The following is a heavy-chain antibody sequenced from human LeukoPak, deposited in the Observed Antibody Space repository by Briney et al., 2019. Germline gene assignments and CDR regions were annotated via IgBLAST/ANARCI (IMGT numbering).Heavy chain of an antibody. CDR1: GFAFSIHV. V-gene: IGHV3-23*01. Sequence: GGPLRLSCAASGFAFSIHVMDWVRQAPGRGLEWVSGINGRGDSRHYADSVRGRITISRDNSKNTLQLQMNSLRVEDTAVYYCVKETNSGWYDYWGQGKMVSVSS. CDR2: INGRGDSR. D-gene: IGHD6-19*01. J-gene: IGHJ4*02. CDR3: VKETNSGWYDY.